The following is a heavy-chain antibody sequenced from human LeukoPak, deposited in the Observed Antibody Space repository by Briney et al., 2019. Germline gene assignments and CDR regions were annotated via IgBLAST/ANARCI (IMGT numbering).Heavy chain of an antibody. D-gene: IGHD3-10*01. V-gene: IGHV3-23*01. J-gene: IGHJ4*02. CDR3: ATGMVQALYSFDS. CDR2: IRGTGATT. CDR1: GFIFNNYA. Sequence: PGGSLRLSCAASGFIFNNYAMTWVRQAQGKGLEWVSGIRGTGATTYYADSVKGRFTVSRDNSKNTLYLQMNSLRAEDTAVYYCATGMVQALYSFDSWGQGTLVTVSS.